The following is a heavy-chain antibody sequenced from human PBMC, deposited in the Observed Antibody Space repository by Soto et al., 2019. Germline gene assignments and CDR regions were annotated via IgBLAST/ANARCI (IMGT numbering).Heavy chain of an antibody. CDR2: INPSGGST. Sequence: ASVKVSCKASGYTFTSYYMHWVRQAPGQGLEWMGIINPSGGSTSYAQKFQGRVTMARDTSTSTVYMELSSLRSEDTAVYYCARDSRDYYDSSGYVYWGQGTLVTV. J-gene: IGHJ4*02. CDR1: GYTFTSYY. CDR3: ARDSRDYYDSSGYVY. D-gene: IGHD3-22*01. V-gene: IGHV1-46*01.